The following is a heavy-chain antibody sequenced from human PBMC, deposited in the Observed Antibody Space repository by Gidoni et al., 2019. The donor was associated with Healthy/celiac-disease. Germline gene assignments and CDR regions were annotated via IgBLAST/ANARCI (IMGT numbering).Heavy chain of an antibody. Sequence: EVQLVESGGGLVQPGGSLRLSCAASGFTFSSYSMNWVRQAPGKGLEWVSYISSSSSTIYYADSVKGRFTISRDNAKNSLYLQMNSLRAEDTAVYYCARWHDFWINWFDPWGQGTLVTVSS. CDR1: GFTFSSYS. J-gene: IGHJ5*02. CDR2: ISSSSSTI. CDR3: ARWHDFWINWFDP. D-gene: IGHD3-3*01. V-gene: IGHV3-48*01.